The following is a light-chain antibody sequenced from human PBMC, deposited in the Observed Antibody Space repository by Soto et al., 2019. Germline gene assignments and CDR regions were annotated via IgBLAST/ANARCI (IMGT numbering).Light chain of an antibody. CDR1: SSDVGGYNY. Sequence: QSALTQPASVSGSPGQSITISCTGTSSDVGGYNYVSWYQQHPGKAPKLMIYEVSNRPSGVSNRFSGSKSGNTASLTISGLQAEDVADYYCSSYTSSSTSRVFGTGITLTVL. V-gene: IGLV2-14*01. CDR2: EVS. J-gene: IGLJ1*01. CDR3: SSYTSSSTSRV.